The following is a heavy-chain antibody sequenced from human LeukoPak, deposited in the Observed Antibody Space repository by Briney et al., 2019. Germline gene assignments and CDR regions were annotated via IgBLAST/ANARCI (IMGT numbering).Heavy chain of an antibody. V-gene: IGHV3-15*07. D-gene: IGHD1-7*01. CDR1: HFTFTNRW. CDR2: IASNTDGGTT. Sequence: NPGGSLRLSCAASHFTFTNRWMNWVRQAPGKGLEWVGRIASNTDGGTTDYAAPVKGRFTISRDDSKNALYLQMNSLKTEDTALYYCTTRTTTTIYWGQGTLVTVSS. CDR3: TTRTTTTIY. J-gene: IGHJ4*02.